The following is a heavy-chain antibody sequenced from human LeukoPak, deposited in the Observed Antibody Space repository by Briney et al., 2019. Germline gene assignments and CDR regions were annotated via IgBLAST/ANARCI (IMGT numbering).Heavy chain of an antibody. CDR3: ARYRLTYPAWYYYYGMDV. CDR2: ISGASHI. CDR1: GFPFSDYY. J-gene: IGHJ6*02. D-gene: IGHD2-2*01. Sequence: GGSLRLSCAASGFPFSDYYMSWIRQAPGKGLECVSYISGASHIYYADSVKGRFTISRDNGKNSLFLHMTTLRAADTAVYYCARYRLTYPAWYYYYGMDVWGQGTTVTVSS. V-gene: IGHV3-11*04.